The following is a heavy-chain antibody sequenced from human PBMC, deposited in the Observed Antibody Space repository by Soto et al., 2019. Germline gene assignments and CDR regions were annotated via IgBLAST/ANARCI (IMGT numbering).Heavy chain of an antibody. Sequence: PGESLKISCKGSGYSFTSYWIGWVRQMPGKGLEWMGIIYPGGSDTRYSPSFQGQVTISADKSISTAHLQWSSLKASDTAMYYCARRVFTMVRGVIISNGMDVWGQGTTVTVSS. CDR2: IYPGGSDT. CDR1: GYSFTSYW. CDR3: ARRVFTMVRGVIISNGMDV. J-gene: IGHJ6*02. D-gene: IGHD3-10*01. V-gene: IGHV5-51*01.